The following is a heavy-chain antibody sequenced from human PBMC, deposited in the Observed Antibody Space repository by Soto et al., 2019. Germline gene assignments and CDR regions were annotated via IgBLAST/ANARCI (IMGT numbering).Heavy chain of an antibody. D-gene: IGHD1-26*01. V-gene: IGHV3-48*02. Sequence: EVELVESGGGLVQPGGSLRLSCVASGFTFSDYAMNWVRQAPGKGLEWVSGVGITGKSGDYADSVRGRFTMSRDNARNSGHLQMSSLRDGDTAVYYCARDHYYAFDIWGQGTMVTVS. CDR1: GFTFSDYA. CDR2: VGITGKSG. J-gene: IGHJ3*02. CDR3: ARDHYYAFDI.